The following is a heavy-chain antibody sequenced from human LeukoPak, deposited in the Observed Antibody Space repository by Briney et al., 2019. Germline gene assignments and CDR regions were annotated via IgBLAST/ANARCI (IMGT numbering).Heavy chain of an antibody. D-gene: IGHD3-10*02. CDR2: IIPIFGTA. CDR1: GYTFTSYA. J-gene: IGHJ5*02. CDR3: ARGIFGEGDYPSFDP. Sequence: SVKVSCKASGYTFTSYAISWVRQAPGKGLEWMGGIIPIFGTANYAQKFQGRVTITADESTSTAYMELSSLRSEDTAVYYCARGIFGEGDYPSFDPWGQGTLVTVSS. V-gene: IGHV1-69*13.